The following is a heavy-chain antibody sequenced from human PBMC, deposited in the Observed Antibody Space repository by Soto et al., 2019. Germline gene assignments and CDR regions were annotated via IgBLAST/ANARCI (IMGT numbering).Heavy chain of an antibody. CDR1: GYTLTELS. CDR2: FDPEDGET. V-gene: IGHV1-24*01. J-gene: IGHJ4*02. CDR3: AAFRAPRHSSSMFFYT. D-gene: IGHD6-6*01. Sequence: ASVKIACKVSGYTLTELSMHWVRQAPGKGLEWMGGFDPEDGETIYAQKFQGRVTMTEDTSTDTAYMELGSLRSEDTAVYYCAAFRAPRHSSSMFFYTWVQGTLVTGXS.